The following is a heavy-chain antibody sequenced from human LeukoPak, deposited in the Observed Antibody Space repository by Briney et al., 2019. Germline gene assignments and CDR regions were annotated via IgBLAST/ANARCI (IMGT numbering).Heavy chain of an antibody. Sequence: SETLSLTCTVSGGSISSGGYYWSWIRQHPGKGLEWIGYIYYSGSTYYNPSLESRVTISVDTSKNQFSLKLSSVTAADTAVYYCARKRRYCSSTSCEAPFDYWGQGTLVTVSS. D-gene: IGHD2-2*01. CDR2: IYYSGST. V-gene: IGHV4-31*03. CDR1: GGSISSGGYY. CDR3: ARKRRYCSSTSCEAPFDY. J-gene: IGHJ4*02.